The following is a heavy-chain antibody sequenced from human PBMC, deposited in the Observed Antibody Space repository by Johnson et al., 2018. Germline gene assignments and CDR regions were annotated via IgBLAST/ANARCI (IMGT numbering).Heavy chain of an antibody. CDR1: GFSFSGYA. D-gene: IGHD2-8*01. V-gene: IGHV3-23*04. Sequence: VQLVESGGGLVQPGGSRRLSCAASGFSFSGYAMSWVRQAPGKGLEWVSGISGSGGSTYYADSVRGRFTISRDNSKNTRYLQMTSLRAGDTAVYYCAKDAYWCAFDIWGQGTMVTVSS. CDR3: AKDAYWCAFDI. J-gene: IGHJ3*02. CDR2: ISGSGGST.